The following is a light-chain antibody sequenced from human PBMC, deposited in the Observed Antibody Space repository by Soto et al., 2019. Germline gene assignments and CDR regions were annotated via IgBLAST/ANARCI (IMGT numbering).Light chain of an antibody. CDR1: QSVGYS. J-gene: IGKJ2*01. V-gene: IGKV3-11*01. CDR3: QLRGDRPPYT. Sequence: EIALTQSPATLSLSPGERATLSCRASQSVGYSLTWYQQKPGRAPRLLIYDASHRAAGIPARFSGSGSGTDFTLTISGLEAEEFAVYYCQLRGDRPPYTFGQGTKLEIK. CDR2: DAS.